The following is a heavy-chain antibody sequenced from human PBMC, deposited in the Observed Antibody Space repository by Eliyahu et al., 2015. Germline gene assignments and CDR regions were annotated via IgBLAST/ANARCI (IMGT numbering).Heavy chain of an antibody. J-gene: IGHJ4*02. V-gene: IGHV4-59*08. D-gene: IGHD6-13*01. CDR1: GAXISSYY. CDR3: ARHVDVYSSSWHNDY. CDR2: ISDSGST. Sequence: QVQLQESGPGLVKPSETLSLXCXVXGAXISSYYWGWIRQPPGKGLEWIGYISDSGSTDYNPSLKSRVTMSADTSTNQLSLRLDSVTAADTAVYYCARHVDVYSSSWHNDYWGQGTLVTVSS.